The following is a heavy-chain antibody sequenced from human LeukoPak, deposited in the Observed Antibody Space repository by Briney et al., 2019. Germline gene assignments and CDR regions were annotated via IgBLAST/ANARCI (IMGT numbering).Heavy chain of an antibody. J-gene: IGHJ4*02. CDR3: TRENRPFCPFAY. V-gene: IGHV4-4*02. D-gene: IGHD2/OR15-2a*01. CDR2: ISHDGTI. CDR1: GGSIDITNY. Sequence: SETLSLTCGVSGGSIDITNYWSWVRQAPGKGLEWIGEISHDGTINYNPSLRSRVAMSLDRANNQFSLSLTSVTAADTAVYYCTRENRPFCPFAYWGPGVLVTVSS.